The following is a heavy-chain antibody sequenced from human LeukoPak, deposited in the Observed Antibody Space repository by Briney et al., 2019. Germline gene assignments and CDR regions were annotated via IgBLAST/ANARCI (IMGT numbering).Heavy chain of an antibody. Sequence: PLETLSLTCTVSGGSISSGSYYWSWIRQPAGKGLEWIGRIYTSGSTNYNPSLKSRVTISVDTSKNQFSLKLSSVTAADTAVYYCASSIAAFFDYWGQGTLVTVSS. CDR3: ASSIAAFFDY. D-gene: IGHD6-6*01. J-gene: IGHJ4*02. CDR2: IYTSGST. V-gene: IGHV4-61*02. CDR1: GGSISSGSYY.